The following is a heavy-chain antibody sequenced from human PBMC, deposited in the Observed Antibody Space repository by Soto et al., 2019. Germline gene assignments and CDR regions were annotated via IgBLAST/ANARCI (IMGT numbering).Heavy chain of an antibody. Sequence: SVKVSCKASGGTFSSYAISWVRQAPGQGLEWMGGIIPIFGTADYAQKFQGRVTITADESTSTAYMELSSLRSEDTAVYYCARGGYYYDSLDPFDICGQGTMVTVSS. D-gene: IGHD3-22*01. CDR2: IIPIFGTA. CDR1: GGTFSSYA. V-gene: IGHV1-69*13. J-gene: IGHJ3*02. CDR3: ARGGYYYDSLDPFDI.